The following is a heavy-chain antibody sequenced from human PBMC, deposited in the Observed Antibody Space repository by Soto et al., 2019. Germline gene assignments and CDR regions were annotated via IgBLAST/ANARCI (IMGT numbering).Heavy chain of an antibody. CDR3: ARQRRAYYDFWSGYPDYYYGMDV. D-gene: IGHD3-3*01. CDR2: IYPGDSDT. J-gene: IGHJ6*02. V-gene: IGHV5-51*01. CDR1: GYSFTSYW. Sequence: PGESLKISCQGSGYSFTSYWIGWVRQMPGKGLEWMGIIYPGDSDTRYSPSFQGQVTISADKSIRTAHLQWSSLEASDTAMYYCARQRRAYYDFWSGYPDYYYGMDVWGQGTTVTVSS.